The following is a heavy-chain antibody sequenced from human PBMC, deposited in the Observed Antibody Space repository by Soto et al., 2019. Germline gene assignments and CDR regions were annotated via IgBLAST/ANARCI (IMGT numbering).Heavy chain of an antibody. V-gene: IGHV3-23*01. D-gene: IGHD6-13*01. J-gene: IGHJ6*02. Sequence: SGGSLRLSCAASGFTFSSYAMSWVRQAPGKGLEWVSAISGSGGSTYYADSVKGRFTISRDNSKNTLYLQMNSLRAEDTAVYYCAKGRYSSSWYGEGYYYYGMDVWGQGTTVTVSS. CDR2: ISGSGGST. CDR3: AKGRYSSSWYGEGYYYYGMDV. CDR1: GFTFSSYA.